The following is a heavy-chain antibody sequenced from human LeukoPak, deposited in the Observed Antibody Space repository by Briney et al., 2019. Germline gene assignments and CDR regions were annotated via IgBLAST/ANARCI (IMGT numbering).Heavy chain of an antibody. V-gene: IGHV3-74*01. J-gene: IGHJ6*02. Sequence: PGASLTLSCAGYAFTFSSYWRQWVRQAPGKGLVWVSRINSDGSSTSYADSVKGRFTISRDNAMNTLYLQMNSLRAEDTAVYYCAMVRGYYYHGLDVWGQGTTVTVSS. CDR3: AMVRGYYYHGLDV. CDR1: AFTFSSYW. CDR2: INSDGSST. D-gene: IGHD3-10*01.